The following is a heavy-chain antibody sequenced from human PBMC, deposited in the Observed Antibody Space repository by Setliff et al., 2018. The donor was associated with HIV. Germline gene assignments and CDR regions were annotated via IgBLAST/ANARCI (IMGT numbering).Heavy chain of an antibody. V-gene: IGHV4-31*03. CDR3: TRSNTSKSIDC. Sequence: SETLSLTCSVSDDSISSGVYYWSWVRQFPGKGLEWIGYVHQNGNSNYNPSINRWIAMSLDTSKSQFSLKLTSVTAADTAVYYCTRSNTSKSIDCWDQGTPVTVS. CDR1: DDSISSGVYY. J-gene: IGHJ4*02. CDR2: VHQNGNS.